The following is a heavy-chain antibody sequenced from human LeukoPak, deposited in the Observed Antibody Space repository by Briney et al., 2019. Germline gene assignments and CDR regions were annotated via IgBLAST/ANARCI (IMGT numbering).Heavy chain of an antibody. CDR3: ARGRGDYYNSGKYNWFDP. CDR1: GGSISSYY. D-gene: IGHD3-10*01. J-gene: IGHJ5*02. CDR2: IHNIGST. V-gene: IGHV4-59*01. Sequence: SETLSLTCTVSGGSISSYYWTWIRQPPGKGLECIGYIHNIGSTNYNPSLKSRVTMSLDTPRNQFSVKLSSVTAADTAVYYCARGRGDYYNSGKYNWFDPWGQGTLVTVSS.